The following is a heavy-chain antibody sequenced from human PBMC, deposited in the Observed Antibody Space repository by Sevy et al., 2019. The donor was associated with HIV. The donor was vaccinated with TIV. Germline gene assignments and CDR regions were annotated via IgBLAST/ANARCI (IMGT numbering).Heavy chain of an antibody. CDR1: GFTFSSYA. J-gene: IGHJ4*02. V-gene: IGHV3-30-3*01. D-gene: IGHD3-3*01. CDR3: ARDDRVYYDFWSGYYFDY. CDR2: ISYDGSNK. Sequence: GGSLRLSCVASGFTFSSYAMHWVRQAPGKGLEWVAVISYDGSNKYYADSVKGRFTISRDNSKNTLYLQMNSLRAEDTAVYYCARDDRVYYDFWSGYYFDYWGQGTLVTVSS.